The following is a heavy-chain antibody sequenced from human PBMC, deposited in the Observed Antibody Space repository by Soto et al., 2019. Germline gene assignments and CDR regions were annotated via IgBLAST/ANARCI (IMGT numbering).Heavy chain of an antibody. J-gene: IGHJ4*02. V-gene: IGHV3-23*01. CDR1: GFTLSSYA. Sequence: GCSLRLSCAASGFTLSSYAMSWVRQAPGKGLEWVSAISGSGGSTYYADSVKGRFTISRDNSKNTLYLQMNSLRAEDTAVYYCAKDFGYCSGGSCYHPYWGQGTLVTVSS. CDR2: ISGSGGST. D-gene: IGHD2-15*01. CDR3: AKDFGYCSGGSCYHPY.